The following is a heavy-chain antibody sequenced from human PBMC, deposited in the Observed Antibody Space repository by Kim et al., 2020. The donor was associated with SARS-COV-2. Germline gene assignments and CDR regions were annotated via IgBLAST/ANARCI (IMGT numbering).Heavy chain of an antibody. Sequence: GGSLRLSCAASGFTFSSYSMNWVRQAPGKGLEWVSSISSSSSYIYYADSVKGRFTISRDNAKNSLYLQMNSLRAEDTAVYYCARDMFQPTDYYDSSGPGYWGQGTLVTVSS. CDR1: GFTFSSYS. CDR2: ISSSSSYI. V-gene: IGHV3-21*01. D-gene: IGHD3-22*01. CDR3: ARDMFQPTDYYDSSGPGY. J-gene: IGHJ4*02.